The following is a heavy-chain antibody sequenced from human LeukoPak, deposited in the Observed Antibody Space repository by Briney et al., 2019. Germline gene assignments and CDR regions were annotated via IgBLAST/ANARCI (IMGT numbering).Heavy chain of an antibody. Sequence: ASVKVSCKASGYTFTGYYMHWVRQAPGQGLEWMGWINPNSGGTNYAQKFQGRVTMTRDTSISTAYMELSRLRSDDTAVYYCAREIDHDITGTTIDPWGQGTLVTVSS. V-gene: IGHV1-2*02. CDR3: AREIDHDITGTTIDP. CDR1: GYTFTGYY. CDR2: INPNSGGT. D-gene: IGHD1-7*01. J-gene: IGHJ5*02.